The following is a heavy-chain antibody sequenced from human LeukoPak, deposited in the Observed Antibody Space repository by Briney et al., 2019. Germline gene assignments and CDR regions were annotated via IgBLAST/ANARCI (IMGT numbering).Heavy chain of an antibody. CDR3: ARVGYSSGWYFYYYYMDV. CDR1: GFTFSSYW. CDR2: IKQDGSEK. V-gene: IGHV3-7*01. J-gene: IGHJ6*03. D-gene: IGHD6-19*01. Sequence: GGSLRLSCAASGFTFSSYWMSWVRQAPGKGLEWVANIKQDGSEKYYVDSVKGRFTISRDNAKNSLYLQMNSLRAEDTAVYYCARVGYSSGWYFYYYYMDVWGKGTTVTVSS.